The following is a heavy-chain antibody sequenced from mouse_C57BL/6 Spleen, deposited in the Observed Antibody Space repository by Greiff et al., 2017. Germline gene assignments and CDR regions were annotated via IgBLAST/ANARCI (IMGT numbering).Heavy chain of an antibody. D-gene: IGHD2-4*01. Sequence: DVQLVESGGGLVKPGGSLKLSCAASGFTFSSYAMSWVRQTPEKRLEWVATISDGGSYTYYPDNVKGRFTLSRDNAKNNLYLQMSHLKSEDTAMYYGARDQSYDYEDAMDYWGQGTSVTVSS. CDR3: ARDQSYDYEDAMDY. V-gene: IGHV5-4*01. CDR1: GFTFSSYA. CDR2: ISDGGSYT. J-gene: IGHJ4*01.